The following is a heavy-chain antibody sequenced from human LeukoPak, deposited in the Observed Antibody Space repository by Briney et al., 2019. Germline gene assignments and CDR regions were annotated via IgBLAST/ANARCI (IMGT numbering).Heavy chain of an antibody. CDR3: ATSGYSGYYRPS. V-gene: IGHV3-23*01. Sequence: GGSLRLSCVASGFNLGNYAMAWARQAPGKGMEWVSVIGIGREKYNEDSVKGGVTISRDNSKNTVYLQMISLRDYDTAVYFCATSGYSGYYRPSWGHGTRVTVSS. J-gene: IGHJ5*01. CDR1: GFNLGNYA. CDR2: IGIGREK. D-gene: IGHD3-9*01.